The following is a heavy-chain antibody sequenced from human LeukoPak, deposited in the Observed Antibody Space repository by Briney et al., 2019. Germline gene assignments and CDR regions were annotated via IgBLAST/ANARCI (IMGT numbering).Heavy chain of an antibody. J-gene: IGHJ4*02. D-gene: IGHD1-26*01. CDR3: TRSPSLGGNYWGFDC. CDR2: LSPDGSSS. CDR1: GFTLSSFA. V-gene: IGHV3-74*01. Sequence: PGGSLRLSCSASGFTLSSFAMHWVRQAPGEGLVWVSRLSPDGSSSVYADSVKGRFTVSRDNAKNTLYLQMNSLRAEDTAVYYCTRSPSLGGNYWGFDCWGQGTLVTVSS.